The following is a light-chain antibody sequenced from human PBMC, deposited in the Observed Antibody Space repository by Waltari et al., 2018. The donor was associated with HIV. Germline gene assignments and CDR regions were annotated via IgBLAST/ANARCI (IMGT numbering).Light chain of an antibody. CDR2: YKSDSDK. CDR3: MIWYSSAGV. J-gene: IGLJ3*02. V-gene: IGLV5-45*02. CDR1: SGINVGTYT. Sequence: QAVLTQPSSLSASPGASASLTCTLRSGINVGTYTINWYQQKPGSPPQYLLRYKSDSDKQQCAGVPSLFSGSKDASANAVILLSSVLQSEDEADYYCMIWYSSAGVFGGGTKLTVL.